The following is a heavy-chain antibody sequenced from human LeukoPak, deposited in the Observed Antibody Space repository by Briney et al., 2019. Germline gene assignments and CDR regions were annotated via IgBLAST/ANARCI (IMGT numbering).Heavy chain of an antibody. D-gene: IGHD6-13*01. CDR2: ISSSVSTI. Sequence: GGSLRLSCAASGFTFSDYYMSWIRQAPGKGLEWVSYISSSVSTIYYADSVKGRFTISRDNAKNSLYLQMNSLRAEDTAVYCCARDAAAAGNIDYWGQGTLVTVSS. CDR1: GFTFSDYY. CDR3: ARDAAAAGNIDY. V-gene: IGHV3-11*01. J-gene: IGHJ4*02.